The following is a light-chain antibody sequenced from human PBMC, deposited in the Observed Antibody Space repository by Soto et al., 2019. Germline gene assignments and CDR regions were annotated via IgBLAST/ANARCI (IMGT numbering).Light chain of an antibody. CDR2: DAS. J-gene: IGKJ5*01. CDR3: QQRSNWPPA. CDR1: QSVSSY. V-gene: IGKV3-11*01. Sequence: EIVLTQSPATLSLSPGERATLSCRASQSVSSYVAWYQQKPGQAPRLLIYDASNMATGTPARFSGSGSGTDFTLTISSLEPEDFAVYYSQQRSNWPPAFGQGTRLEIK.